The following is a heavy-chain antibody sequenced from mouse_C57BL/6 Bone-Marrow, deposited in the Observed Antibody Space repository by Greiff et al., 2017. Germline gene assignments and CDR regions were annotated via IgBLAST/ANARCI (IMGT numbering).Heavy chain of an antibody. J-gene: IGHJ1*03. D-gene: IGHD1-1*01. V-gene: IGHV1-26*01. CDR2: INPNNGGT. Sequence: VQLQQSGPELVKPGASVKISCKASGYTFTDYYMNWVKQSHGQSLEWIGDINPNNGGTSYNQKFKGKATLTVDKSSSTAYMELRSLTSEDSAVYYCAREGYYGSSYRDFGVWGTVTTVTVST. CDR1: GYTFTDYY. CDR3: AREGYYGSSYRDFGV.